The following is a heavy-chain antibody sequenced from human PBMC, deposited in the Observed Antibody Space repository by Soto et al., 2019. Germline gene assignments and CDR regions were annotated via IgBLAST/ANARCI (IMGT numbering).Heavy chain of an antibody. CDR3: ARGAFIAAAVWFDP. Sequence: SETLSLTCAVSGYSISSGYYWGWIRQPPGKGLEWIGSIYHSGGTYYNPSLKSRVTISVDTSKNQFSLKLSSVTAADTAVYYCARGAFIAAAVWFDPWGQGTLVTVSS. J-gene: IGHJ5*02. CDR2: IYHSGGT. D-gene: IGHD6-13*01. CDR1: GYSISSGYY. V-gene: IGHV4-38-2*01.